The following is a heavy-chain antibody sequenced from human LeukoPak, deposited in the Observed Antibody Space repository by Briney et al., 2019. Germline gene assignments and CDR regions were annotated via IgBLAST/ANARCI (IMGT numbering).Heavy chain of an antibody. Sequence: ASVKVSCKASGGTFSSYAISWVRQAPGQGLEWMGGIIPIFGTANYAQKFQGRVTITADESTSTAYMELSSLRSEDTAVYYCARDLGCSSTSCPYPYYYYMDVWGKGTTVTVSS. CDR3: ARDLGCSSTSCPYPYYYYMDV. V-gene: IGHV1-69*13. CDR1: GGTFSSYA. J-gene: IGHJ6*03. CDR2: IIPIFGTA. D-gene: IGHD2-2*01.